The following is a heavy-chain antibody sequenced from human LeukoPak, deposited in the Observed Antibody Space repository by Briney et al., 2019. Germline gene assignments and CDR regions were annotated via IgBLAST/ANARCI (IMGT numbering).Heavy chain of an antibody. D-gene: IGHD6-19*01. J-gene: IGHJ4*02. V-gene: IGHV4-59*12. CDR1: GGSISSYY. CDR3: AREVAGTDYFDY. Sequence: SETLSLTCTVSGGSISSYYWSWIRQPPGKGLEWIGYIYYSGSTNYNPSLKGRVTISVDTSKNQFSLKLSSVTAADTAVYYCAREVAGTDYFDYWGQGTLVTVSS. CDR2: IYYSGST.